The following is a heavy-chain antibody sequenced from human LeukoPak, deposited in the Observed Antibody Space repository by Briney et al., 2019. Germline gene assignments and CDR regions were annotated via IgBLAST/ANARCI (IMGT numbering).Heavy chain of an antibody. V-gene: IGHV3-30*02. CDR1: GFTFSSYG. Sequence: GGSLRLSCAASGFTFSSYGMHWVRQAPGKGLEWVAFIRYDGSNKYYADSVKGRFTISRDNSKNTLYLQMNSLRAEDTAVYYCAKDLRYYYGSGSYFIDYYYMDVWGKGTTVTVSS. CDR2: IRYDGSNK. D-gene: IGHD3-10*01. J-gene: IGHJ6*03. CDR3: AKDLRYYYGSGSYFIDYYYMDV.